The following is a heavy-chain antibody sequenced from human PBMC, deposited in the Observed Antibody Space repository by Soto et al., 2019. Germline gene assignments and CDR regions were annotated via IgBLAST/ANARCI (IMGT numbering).Heavy chain of an antibody. CDR3: ARLYCSSPSCYSVGAFEI. CDR1: GFTFSNYG. Sequence: HPVGSLRLSCAASGFTFSNYGMHWVRQAPGKGLEWVALIWFDGSDKYYADSVKGRFTMSRDNSKNTVYLQMNSLRAEDTAMYYCARLYCSSPSCYSVGAFEIRGQGTMVT. J-gene: IGHJ3*02. D-gene: IGHD2-2*01. CDR2: IWFDGSDK. V-gene: IGHV3-33*01.